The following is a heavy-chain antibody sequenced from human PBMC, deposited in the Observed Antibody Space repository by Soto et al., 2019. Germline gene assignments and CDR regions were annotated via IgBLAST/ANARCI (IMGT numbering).Heavy chain of an antibody. CDR1: GFTFSSNS. V-gene: IGHV3-48*02. D-gene: IGHD3-3*01. CDR2: ISSSSSTI. J-gene: IGHJ5*02. CDR3: ARVIWSGHLTSDL. Sequence: EVQVVESGGGLVQPGGSLRLSCAASGFTFSSNSMNWVRQAPGKGLEWISYISSSSSTIYAESVKGRFTISRDNAKNSLYLQMSSLRDEDTAVYYCARVIWSGHLTSDLWGQGTLVTVSS.